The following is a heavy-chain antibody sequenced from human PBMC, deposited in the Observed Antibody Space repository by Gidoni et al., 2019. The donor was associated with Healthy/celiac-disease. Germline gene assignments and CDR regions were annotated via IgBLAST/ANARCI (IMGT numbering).Heavy chain of an antibody. Sequence: EVQLVESGGGLVQPGGSLRLSCAASGFTFSSYELNWVRQAPGKGLEWVSYLSSSGSTIYYADSVKGRFTISRDNAKNSLYLQMNSLRSEDTAVYYCARKTTVTTWGGYYYYYYGMDVCEGPRDHGHRLL. CDR2: LSSSGSTI. J-gene: IGHJ6*02. D-gene: IGHD4-17*01. CDR3: ARKTTVTTWGGYYYYYYGMDV. CDR1: GFTFSSYE. V-gene: IGHV3-48*03.